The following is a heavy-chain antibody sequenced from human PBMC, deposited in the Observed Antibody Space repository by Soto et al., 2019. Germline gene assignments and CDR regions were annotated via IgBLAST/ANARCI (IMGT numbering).Heavy chain of an antibody. J-gene: IGHJ4*02. D-gene: IGHD6-13*01. Sequence: PGGSLRLSCAASGFTFDNYAMHWVRQAPGKGLEWVSGISWNSNTIAYADSVKGRFTISRDNAKNSLYLQMNSLRGEDTAVYYCAKDALSTSWYEFDYWGQGTLVTVS. V-gene: IGHV3-9*01. CDR1: GFTFDNYA. CDR2: ISWNSNTI. CDR3: AKDALSTSWYEFDY.